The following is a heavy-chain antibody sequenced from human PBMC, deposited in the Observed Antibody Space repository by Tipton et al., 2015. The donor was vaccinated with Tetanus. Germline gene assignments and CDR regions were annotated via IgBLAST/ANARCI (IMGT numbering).Heavy chain of an antibody. CDR2: ISGSGGST. D-gene: IGHD5-24*01. V-gene: IGHV3-23*01. CDR1: GFTFSSYA. CDR3: ANIPRDGYNLDAFDI. Sequence: SLRLSCAASGFTFSSYAMSWVRQAPGKGLEWVSAISGSGGSTYYADSVKGRFTISRDNSKNTLYLQMNSLRAEDTAVYYCANIPRDGYNLDAFDIWGQGTMVTVSS. J-gene: IGHJ3*02.